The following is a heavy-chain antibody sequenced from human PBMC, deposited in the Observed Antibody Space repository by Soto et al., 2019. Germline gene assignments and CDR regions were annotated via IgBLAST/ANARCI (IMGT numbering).Heavy chain of an antibody. CDR1: GFTVSSNY. Sequence: PGGSLRLSCAASGFTVSSNYMSWVRQAPGKGLEWVSVIYSGGSTYYADSVKGRFTISRDNSKNTLYLQMNSLRAEDTAVYYCARDLKPPGGLAGNFDYWGQGTLVTVSS. CDR2: IYSGGST. V-gene: IGHV3-66*01. CDR3: ARDLKPPGGLAGNFDY. D-gene: IGHD6-19*01. J-gene: IGHJ4*02.